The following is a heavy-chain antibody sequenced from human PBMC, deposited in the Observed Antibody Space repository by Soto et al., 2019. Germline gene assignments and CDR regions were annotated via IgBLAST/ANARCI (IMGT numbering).Heavy chain of an antibody. Sequence: QVQLVQSGAEVKKPGASVKVSCKASGYTFTSYGISWVRQAPGQGLEWMGWISAYNGNTNYAQRLQGRVTMTTDTSTSTAYMELRSLRSDDTAVYYCARGKAGIAAAGTGLSGMDVWGQGTTVTVSS. J-gene: IGHJ6*02. CDR3: ARGKAGIAAAGTGLSGMDV. D-gene: IGHD6-13*01. CDR1: GYTFTSYG. V-gene: IGHV1-18*01. CDR2: ISAYNGNT.